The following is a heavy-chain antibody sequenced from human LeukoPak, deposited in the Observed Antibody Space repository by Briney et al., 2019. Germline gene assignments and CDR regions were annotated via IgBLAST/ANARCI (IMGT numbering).Heavy chain of an antibody. V-gene: IGHV4-59*01. Sequence: SSETLSLTCTVSGGSISGYYWNWIRQPPGKGLEWIGYIYNGGTTNYNPSLKSRVTISVDTSKNQFSLKLSSVTAADTAVYYCARGDSSAYYPFDYWGQGTLVTVPS. J-gene: IGHJ4*02. CDR2: IYNGGTT. CDR3: ARGDSSAYYPFDY. CDR1: GGSISGYY. D-gene: IGHD3-22*01.